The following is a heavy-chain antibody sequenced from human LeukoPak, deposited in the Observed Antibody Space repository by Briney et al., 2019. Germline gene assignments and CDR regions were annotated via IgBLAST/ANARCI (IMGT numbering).Heavy chain of an antibody. CDR1: GGSISSDY. V-gene: IGHV4-4*09. Sequence: SETLSLTCTVSGGSISSDYWSWIRQPPGKGLEWIGYIYSSGNTYYNPSLKSRVTISVGTSKNLFSLKLSSVTAADTAVYYCARHLKAGMVFDPWGQGTLVTVSS. D-gene: IGHD2-8*01. CDR3: ARHLKAGMVFDP. CDR2: IYSSGNT. J-gene: IGHJ5*02.